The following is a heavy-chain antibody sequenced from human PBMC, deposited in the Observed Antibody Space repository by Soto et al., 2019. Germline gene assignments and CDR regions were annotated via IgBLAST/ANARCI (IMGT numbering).Heavy chain of an antibody. D-gene: IGHD6-19*01. CDR2: IKQDGSEK. CDR1: GFTFSSYW. Sequence: GSLRLSCAASGFTFSSYWMSWVRQAPGKGLEWVANIKQDGSEKYYVDSVKGRFTISRDNAKNSLYLQMNSLRAEDTAVYYCAREAPGIAVAGYAFDIWGQGTMVTVSS. CDR3: AREAPGIAVAGYAFDI. J-gene: IGHJ3*02. V-gene: IGHV3-7*01.